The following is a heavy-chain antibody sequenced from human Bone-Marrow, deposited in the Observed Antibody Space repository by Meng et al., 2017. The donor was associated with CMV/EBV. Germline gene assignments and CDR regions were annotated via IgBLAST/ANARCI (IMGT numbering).Heavy chain of an antibody. J-gene: IGHJ6*02. D-gene: IGHD3-3*01. V-gene: IGHV1-2*07. CDR3: ARDPPHYDFWSGPILPGYGMDV. Sequence: ASVKVSCKASGYTFTSYDINWVRQATGQGLEWMGWMNPNSGGTNYGYKFQGRVTMTRDTSISTAYMELSRLRSDDTSVYHCARDPPHYDFWSGPILPGYGMDVWGQGTTVTVSS. CDR1: GYTFTSYD. CDR2: MNPNSGGT.